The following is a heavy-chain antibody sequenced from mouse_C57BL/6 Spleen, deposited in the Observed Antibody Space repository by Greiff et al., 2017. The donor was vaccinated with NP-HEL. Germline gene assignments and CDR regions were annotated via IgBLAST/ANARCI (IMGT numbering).Heavy chain of an antibody. V-gene: IGHV1-53*01. D-gene: IGHD2-1*01. CDR2: INPSNGGT. J-gene: IGHJ1*03. CDR1: GYTFTSYW. Sequence: QVQLQQPGTELVKPGASVKLSCKASGYTFTSYWMHWVKQRPGQGLEWIGNINPSNGGTNYDEKFKSKATLTVDKSSRTAYMQLSSLTSEDSAVYYCARCYYGNWWYFDVWGTGTTVTVSS. CDR3: ARCYYGNWWYFDV.